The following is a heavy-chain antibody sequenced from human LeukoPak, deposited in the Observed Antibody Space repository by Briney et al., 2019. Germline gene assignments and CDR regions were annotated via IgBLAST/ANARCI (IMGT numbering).Heavy chain of an antibody. J-gene: IGHJ2*01. CDR1: GFTFDDYT. D-gene: IGHD5-24*01. CDR2: ISWDGGST. Sequence: TGGSLRLSCAASGFTFDDYTMHWVRQAPGKGLEWVSLISWDGGSTYYADSVKGRFTISRDNSKNSLYLQMNSLRTEDTALYYCAKGSGKMGYNTHLDDWYFDLWGRGTLVTVSS. V-gene: IGHV3-43*01. CDR3: AKGSGKMGYNTHLDDWYFDL.